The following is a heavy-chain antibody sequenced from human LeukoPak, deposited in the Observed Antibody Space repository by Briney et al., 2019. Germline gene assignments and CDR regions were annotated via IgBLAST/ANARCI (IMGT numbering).Heavy chain of an antibody. CDR1: GFTFRSYE. CDR2: ISSGGSTK. CDR3: ARMDDLRFDP. V-gene: IGHV3-48*03. D-gene: IGHD1-1*01. Sequence: GGSLGLSCAASGFTFRSYEMNWVRQAPGKGLEWVSYISSGGSTKYYADSVKGRFTISRDNAKNSLSLQMNSLRAEDTAVYYCARMDDLRFDPWGQGTLVTVSS. J-gene: IGHJ5*02.